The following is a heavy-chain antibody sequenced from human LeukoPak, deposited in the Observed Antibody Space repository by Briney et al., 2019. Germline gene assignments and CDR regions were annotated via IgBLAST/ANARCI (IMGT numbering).Heavy chain of an antibody. J-gene: IGHJ6*04. CDR2: ISPYNGNT. V-gene: IGHV1-18*01. CDR1: GYTFRNYC. D-gene: IGHD4-23*01. CDR3: ARGGVTSVVDV. Sequence: GASVKVSCKTSGYTFRNYCITWVRQIPGQGLEWMGWISPYNGNTNYAQKLQGRVTMTTDTSTSTAYMELRSLTSDDTAVYYCARGGVTSVVDVWGKGTTVTISS.